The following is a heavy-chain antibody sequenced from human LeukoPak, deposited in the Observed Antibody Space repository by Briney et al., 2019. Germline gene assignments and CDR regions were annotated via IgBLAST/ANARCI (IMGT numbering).Heavy chain of an antibody. D-gene: IGHD5-18*01. CDR1: GFTFSSYA. J-gene: IGHJ4*02. CDR3: AKDHRGYSYGNYFDY. CDR2: ISYDGSNK. Sequence: GRSLRLSCAASGFTFSSYAMHWVRQAPGKGLEWVAVISYDGSNKYYADSVKGRFTISRDNSKNTLYLQMNSLRAEDTAVYYCAKDHRGYSYGNYFDYWGQGTLVTVSS. V-gene: IGHV3-30-3*01.